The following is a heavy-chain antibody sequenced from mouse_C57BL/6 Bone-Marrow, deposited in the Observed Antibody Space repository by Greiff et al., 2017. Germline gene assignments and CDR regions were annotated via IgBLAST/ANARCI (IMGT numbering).Heavy chain of an antibody. CDR1: GYTFTSYG. CDR3: ASRKRYYGSSVGWFAY. CDR2: IYPRSGNT. J-gene: IGHJ3*01. D-gene: IGHD1-1*01. Sequence: VQLQESGAELARPGASVKLSCKASGYTFTSYGISWVKQRTGQGLEWIGEIYPRSGNTYYNEKFKGKATLTADKSSSTAYMELRSLTSEDSAVYVCASRKRYYGSSVGWFAYWGQGTLVTVSA. V-gene: IGHV1-81*01.